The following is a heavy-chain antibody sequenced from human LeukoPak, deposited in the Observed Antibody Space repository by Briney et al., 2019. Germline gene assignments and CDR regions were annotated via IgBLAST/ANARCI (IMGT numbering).Heavy chain of an antibody. Sequence: KASETLSLTCTVSGGSISSSSYYWGWIRQPPGKGLEWIGSIYYSGSTYYNPSLKSRVTISVDTSKNQFSLKLSSVTAADTAVYYCARGCTGGVWIPYYYYYYMDVWGKGTTVTVSS. D-gene: IGHD2-8*02. CDR1: GGSISSSSYY. J-gene: IGHJ6*03. CDR3: ARGCTGGVWIPYYYYYYMDV. CDR2: IYYSGST. V-gene: IGHV4-39*01.